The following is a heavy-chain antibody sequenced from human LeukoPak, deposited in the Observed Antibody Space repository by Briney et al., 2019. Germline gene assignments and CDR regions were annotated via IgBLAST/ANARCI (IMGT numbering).Heavy chain of an antibody. V-gene: IGHV3-74*01. Sequence: PGGSLRLSCGASGFTFGTYWMHWVRQAPGKGLVWVSGINSDGGTTTYADSVKGRFTISRDNAKNSLYLQMNSLRAEDTAVYYCARGGPDDAFDIWGQGTMVTVSS. J-gene: IGHJ3*02. CDR1: GFTFGTYW. CDR2: INSDGGTT. CDR3: ARGGPDDAFDI.